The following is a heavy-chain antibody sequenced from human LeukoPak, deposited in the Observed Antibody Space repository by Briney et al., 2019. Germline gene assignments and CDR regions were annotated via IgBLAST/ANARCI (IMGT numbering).Heavy chain of an antibody. Sequence: GGSLRLSCAASGFTFSSYAMSWVRQAPGKGLEWVSAISGSGGSTYYADSVKGRFTISRDNSKNTLYLQMNSLRAEDTAVYYCAKGGDWDYGDDPYLGMDVWGQGTTVTVSS. J-gene: IGHJ6*02. CDR2: ISGSGGST. D-gene: IGHD4-17*01. CDR1: GFTFSSYA. V-gene: IGHV3-23*01. CDR3: AKGGDWDYGDDPYLGMDV.